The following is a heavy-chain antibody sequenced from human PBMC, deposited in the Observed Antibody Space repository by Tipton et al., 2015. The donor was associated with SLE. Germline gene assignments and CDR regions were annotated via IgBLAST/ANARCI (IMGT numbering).Heavy chain of an antibody. CDR2: T. D-gene: IGHD1-26*01. CDR3: ARDRLGGPFDS. J-gene: IGHJ4*02. Sequence: TCYNPSLRSRVTISVDTSKNQFSLKLSSVTAADTALYYCARDRLGGPFDSWGQGTLVTVSS. V-gene: IGHV4-30-2*04.